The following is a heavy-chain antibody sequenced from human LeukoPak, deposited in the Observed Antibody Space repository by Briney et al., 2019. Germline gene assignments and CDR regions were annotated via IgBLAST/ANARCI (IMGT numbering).Heavy chain of an antibody. J-gene: IGHJ4*01. CDR3: ARHCYDSGGYPYYFDY. CDR2: IYYSGNT. D-gene: IGHD3-22*01. V-gene: IGHV4-59*08. Sequence: PSETLSLTCTVSGGSISNYHWSWIRQPPGKGLEWIGFIYYSGNTKYNPSLGSRVTISVDTSNNQFSLKLSSVTAADTAVYFCARHCYDSGGYPYYFDYWGHGTLVTVSS. CDR1: GGSISNYH.